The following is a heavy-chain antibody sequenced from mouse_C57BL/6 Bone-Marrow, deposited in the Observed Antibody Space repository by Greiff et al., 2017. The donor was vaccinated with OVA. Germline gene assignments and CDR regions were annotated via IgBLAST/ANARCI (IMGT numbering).Heavy chain of an antibody. CDR1: GYTFTSYW. D-gene: IGHD3-2*02. CDR3: ARSRGGSGYGAWFAY. Sequence: VQLQQPGAELVMPGASVKLSCKASGYTFTSYWMHWVKQRPGQGLEWIGEIDPSDSYTNYNQKFKGKSTLTVDKSSSTAYMQLSSLTSEDSAVYYCARSRGGSGYGAWFAYWGQGTLVTVSA. J-gene: IGHJ3*01. V-gene: IGHV1-69*01. CDR2: IDPSDSYT.